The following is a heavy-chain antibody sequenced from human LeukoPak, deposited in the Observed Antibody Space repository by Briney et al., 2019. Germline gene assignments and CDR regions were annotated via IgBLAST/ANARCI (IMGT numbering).Heavy chain of an antibody. CDR1: GGSISSGGYY. D-gene: IGHD2-8*02. CDR2: IYYSGST. CDR3: ARDRGTDGFDY. V-gene: IGHV4-31*03. Sequence: SETLSLTCTVSGGSISSGGYYSSWSRQHPGKGLEWIGYIYYSGSTYYNPSLKSRVTISVDTSKNQFSLKLSSVTAADTAVYYCARDRGTDGFDYWGQGTLVTVSS. J-gene: IGHJ4*02.